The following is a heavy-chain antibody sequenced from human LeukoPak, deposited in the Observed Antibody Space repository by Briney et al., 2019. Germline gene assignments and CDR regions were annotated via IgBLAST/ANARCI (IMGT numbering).Heavy chain of an antibody. J-gene: IGHJ4*02. Sequence: SETLSLTCAVYGGSFSGYYWSWIRQPPGKGLEWIGEINHSGSTNYNPSLKSRVTISVDTSKNQFSLKLSSVTAADTAVYYCARTDVVVAATQGSFDYWGQGTLVTVSS. CDR2: INHSGST. CDR1: GGSFSGYY. CDR3: ARTDVVVAATQGSFDY. V-gene: IGHV4-34*01. D-gene: IGHD2-15*01.